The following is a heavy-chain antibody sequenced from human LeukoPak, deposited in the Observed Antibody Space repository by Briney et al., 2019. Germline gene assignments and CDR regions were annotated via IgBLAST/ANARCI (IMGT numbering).Heavy chain of an antibody. D-gene: IGHD2-8*01. CDR1: GGSISSTTYY. V-gene: IGHV4-39*01. CDR3: ARDRACSNGVCSYFDY. Sequence: PSETLSLTCIVSGGSISSTTYYWGWMRQPPGKGLEWIGSSYYSGSTWYNPSLKSRVTVSADTSKNQFSLKLTSVTAADTAVYYCARDRACSNGVCSYFDYWGQGTVVTVSS. J-gene: IGHJ4*02. CDR2: SYYSGST.